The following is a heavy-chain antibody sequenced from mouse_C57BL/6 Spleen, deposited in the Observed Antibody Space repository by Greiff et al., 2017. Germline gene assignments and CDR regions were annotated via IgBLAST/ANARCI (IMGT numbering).Heavy chain of an antibody. Sequence: EVKLMESGPGLVKPSQSLSLTCSVSGYSITSCYYWYGIRQCPGNKLEWIGHISYDGSNNYNPSLKNRISITSDTSKNQFFLKLNSVTTEDSATYYCARDKGYGENYWGQGTTLTVSS. V-gene: IGHV3-6*01. CDR1: GYSITSCYY. D-gene: IGHD3-2*02. CDR2: ISYDGSN. J-gene: IGHJ2*01. CDR3: ARDKGYGENY.